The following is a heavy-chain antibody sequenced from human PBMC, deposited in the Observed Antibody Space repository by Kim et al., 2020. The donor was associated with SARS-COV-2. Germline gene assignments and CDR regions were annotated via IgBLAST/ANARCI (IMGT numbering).Heavy chain of an antibody. Sequence: GGSLRLSCIASGFTFNSLAMSWIRLARGKGLEWVSAISASGVRTDFSASVRGRFSISRDGVRNTLFLQMNTLPSDDTAKYFCAKGSYSTRYS. J-gene: IGHJ5*01. CDR2: ISASGVRT. V-gene: IGHV3-23*01. CDR1: GFTFNSLA. D-gene: IGHD6-13*01. CDR3: AKGSYSTRYS.